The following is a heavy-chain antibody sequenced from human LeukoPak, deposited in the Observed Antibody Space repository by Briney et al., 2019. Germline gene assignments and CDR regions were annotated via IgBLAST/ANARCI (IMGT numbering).Heavy chain of an antibody. J-gene: IGHJ4*02. Sequence: ASVKVSCKASGYTFTSYGITWVRQAPGQGLEWVGWISAYNGNTNYAQKLQGAVTMTTDTSTSTAYMELRSLRSDDTAVYYCARSLGAYCTSTSCPDYYFDYWGQGTLATVSS. CDR1: GYTFTSYG. CDR3: ARSLGAYCTSTSCPDYYFDY. CDR2: ISAYNGNT. V-gene: IGHV1-18*01. D-gene: IGHD2-2*01.